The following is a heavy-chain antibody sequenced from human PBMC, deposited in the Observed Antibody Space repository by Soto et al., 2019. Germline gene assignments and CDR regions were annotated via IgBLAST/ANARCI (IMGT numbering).Heavy chain of an antibody. CDR1: GYTFTSYA. Sequence: GASVKVSCKASGYTFTSYAMHWVRQAPGQRLEWMGWIDAGNGNTKYSQKFQGRVTITRDTSASTAYMELSSLRSEDTAVYYCASSDILTGYSLYFDYWGQGTLVTVSS. D-gene: IGHD3-9*01. J-gene: IGHJ4*02. V-gene: IGHV1-3*01. CDR2: IDAGNGNT. CDR3: ASSDILTGYSLYFDY.